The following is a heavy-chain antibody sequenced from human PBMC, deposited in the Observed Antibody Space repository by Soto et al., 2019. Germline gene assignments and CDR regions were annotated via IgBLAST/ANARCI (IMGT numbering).Heavy chain of an antibody. J-gene: IGHJ6*03. CDR2: IYYSGST. CDR3: ARAGDSIAWGYYMDV. CDR1: GGSISSYY. Sequence: SETLSFTCTVSGGSISSYYWSWIRQPPGKGLEWIGYIYYSGSTNYNPSLKSRVTISVDTSKNQFSLKLSSVTAADTAVYYCARAGDSIAWGYYMDVWGKGTTVTVSS. V-gene: IGHV4-59*01. D-gene: IGHD4-17*01.